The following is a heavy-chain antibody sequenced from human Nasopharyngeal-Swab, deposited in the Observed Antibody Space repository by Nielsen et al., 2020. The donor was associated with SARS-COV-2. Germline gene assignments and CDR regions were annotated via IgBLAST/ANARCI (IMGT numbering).Heavy chain of an antibody. Sequence: GESLKISCAASGFTFDECSMHWVRQAPGKGLEWVAVVSYDGSNKYCADSVKGRFTISRDNSKNSLYLQINSLRVEDTAMYYCARDTYHFWSGYRYFDSWGQGTLVTVSS. CDR1: GFTFDECS. V-gene: IGHV3-30*04. D-gene: IGHD3-3*01. J-gene: IGHJ4*02. CDR3: ARDTYHFWSGYRYFDS. CDR2: VSYDGSNK.